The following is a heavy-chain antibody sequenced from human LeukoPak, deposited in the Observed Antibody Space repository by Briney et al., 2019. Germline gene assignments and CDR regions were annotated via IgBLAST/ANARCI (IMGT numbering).Heavy chain of an antibody. Sequence: SETLSLTCAVYGGSFSGYYWGWVRQPPEKGLEWIGEINHSGSTNYNPSLKSRVTISVDTSKNQFSLELTSVTAADTAVYYCARRRYDASGYYPSRGRYFDYWGQGTLVTVSS. CDR1: GGSFSGYY. V-gene: IGHV4-34*01. CDR2: INHSGST. CDR3: ARRRYDASGYYPSRGRYFDY. D-gene: IGHD3-22*01. J-gene: IGHJ4*02.